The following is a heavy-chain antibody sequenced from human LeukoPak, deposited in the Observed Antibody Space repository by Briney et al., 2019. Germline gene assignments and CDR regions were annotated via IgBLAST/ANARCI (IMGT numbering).Heavy chain of an antibody. CDR3: ARDASYYDSSGYPTSVFDY. Sequence: ASVKVSCKASGYTFTSYAMHCVRQAPGQRLEWMGWINAGNGNTKYSQEFQGRVTITRDTSASTAYMELSSLRSEDMAVYYCARDASYYDSSGYPTSVFDYWGQGTLVTVSS. J-gene: IGHJ4*02. D-gene: IGHD3-22*01. CDR1: GYTFTSYA. CDR2: INAGNGNT. V-gene: IGHV1-3*03.